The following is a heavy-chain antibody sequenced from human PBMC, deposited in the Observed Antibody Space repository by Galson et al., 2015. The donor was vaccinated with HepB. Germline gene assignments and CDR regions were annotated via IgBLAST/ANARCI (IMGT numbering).Heavy chain of an antibody. CDR1: GFTFSSYG. J-gene: IGHJ4*02. V-gene: IGHV3-30*03. CDR3: EREGPVVAVAGTPTFDY. CDR2: ISYDGSNK. Sequence: SLRLSCAASGFTFSSYGMHWVRQAPGKGLEWVAVISYDGSNKYYADSVKGRFTISRDNSKNTLYLQMNSLGAEDKAVYYCEREGPVVAVAGTPTFDYWGQGTRVTV. D-gene: IGHD6-19*01.